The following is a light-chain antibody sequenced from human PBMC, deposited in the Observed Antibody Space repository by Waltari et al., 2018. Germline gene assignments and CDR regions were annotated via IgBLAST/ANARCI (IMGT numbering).Light chain of an antibody. V-gene: IGLV3-21*04. CDR3: QVWDTSSDVPYV. Sequence: SYVLTQPPSVSVAPGETAMVTCGGNNIGSKSGHWYQQKPGQAPVLVIHYDHDRPSGIPERFSGSNSGNTATLTISRVDTADEADYYCQVWDTSSDVPYVFGAGTRVAVL. CDR2: YDH. CDR1: NIGSKS. J-gene: IGLJ1*01.